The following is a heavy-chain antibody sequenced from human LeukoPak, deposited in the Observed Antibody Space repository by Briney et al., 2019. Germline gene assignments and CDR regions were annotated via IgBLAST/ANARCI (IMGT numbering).Heavy chain of an antibody. CDR1: GFTFSNAW. J-gene: IGHJ6*02. V-gene: IGHV3-15*01. CDR3: TTDLYTANGAYYYYYGMDV. Sequence: GGSLRLSCAASGFTFSNAWMSWVRQAPGKGLEWVGRIKSKTDGGTTDYAAPVKGRFTISRDDSKNTLYLQMHSLKTEDTAVYYCTTDLYTANGAYYYYYGMDVWGQGTTVTVSS. D-gene: IGHD5-18*01. CDR2: IKSKTDGGTT.